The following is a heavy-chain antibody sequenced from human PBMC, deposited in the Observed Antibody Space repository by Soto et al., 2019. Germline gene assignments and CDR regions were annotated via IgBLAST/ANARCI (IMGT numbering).Heavy chain of an antibody. CDR1: GGTFNSFG. J-gene: IGHJ4*02. CDR3: AIENWGPGGHYFDY. D-gene: IGHD7-27*01. V-gene: IGHV1-69*13. Sequence: SVKVSCKAYGGTFNSFGIKWVRQAPGQGLEWVGGIIPVFGTINYAQKFRGRVTITADASTSTSYMELSSLRSDDTAVYYCAIENWGPGGHYFDYWGQGTQVTVSS. CDR2: IIPVFGTI.